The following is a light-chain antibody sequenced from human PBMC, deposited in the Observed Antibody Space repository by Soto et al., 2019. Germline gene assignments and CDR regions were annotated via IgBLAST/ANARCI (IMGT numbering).Light chain of an antibody. V-gene: IGLV2-8*01. CDR3: SSYAGSNEGV. CDR1: SSDVGGYNY. Sequence: QSVLTQPPSASGSPGQSVTISCTGTSSDVGGYNYVSWYQQYPGKAPKLMIYEVSKRPSGVPDRFSGSKSGNTASLTVSGLQAEDEADTYCSSYAGSNEGVFGTGTKVNVL. J-gene: IGLJ1*01. CDR2: EVS.